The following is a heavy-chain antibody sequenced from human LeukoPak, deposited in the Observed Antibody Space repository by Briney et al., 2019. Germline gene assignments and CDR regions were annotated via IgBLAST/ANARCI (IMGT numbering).Heavy chain of an antibody. CDR2: IYHGGS. CDR3: ARAPGYYGSGSPYFDY. Sequence: SETLSLTCAVSGGSISSGGDYSWSWIRQPPGKGLEWIGYIYHGGSNYNPSLKSRVTISVGRTKNQFSLKLNSVTAADTAVYYCARAPGYYGSGSPYFDYWGQGTLVTVFS. D-gene: IGHD3-10*01. CDR1: GGSISSGGDYS. V-gene: IGHV4-30-2*01. J-gene: IGHJ4*02.